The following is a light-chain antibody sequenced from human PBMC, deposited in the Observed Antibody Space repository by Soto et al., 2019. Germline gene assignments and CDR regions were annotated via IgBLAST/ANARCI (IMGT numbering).Light chain of an antibody. CDR3: QTYDSSLSGLYV. V-gene: IGLV1-40*01. Sequence: QSVLAQPPSISGAPGQSATISCTGSGSNIGAGSDVHWYHQLPGTAPKLLIYGNTNRPSGVPDRFSGSKSGTSASLAIAGLQTEDEGDYYCQTYDSSLSGLYVFGTGTKVTAL. CDR1: GSNIGAGSD. J-gene: IGLJ1*01. CDR2: GNT.